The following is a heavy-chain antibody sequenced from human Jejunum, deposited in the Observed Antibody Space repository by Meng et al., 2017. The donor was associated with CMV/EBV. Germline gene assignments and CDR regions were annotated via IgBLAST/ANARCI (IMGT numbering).Heavy chain of an antibody. V-gene: IGHV2-5*02. Sequence: HITWKGSRPTLLKPHQTLTLTCSFSGFSLSTTGVGVGWIRQPPGKALEWLALIYWDDDKRYSASLQNRLTITKDTSKNQVVLTLTNMDPVDTATYYCALFTRSWFDPWGQGTLVTVSS. D-gene: IGHD2-2*01. CDR2: IYWDDDK. CDR1: GFSLSTTGVG. CDR3: ALFTRSWFDP. J-gene: IGHJ5*02.